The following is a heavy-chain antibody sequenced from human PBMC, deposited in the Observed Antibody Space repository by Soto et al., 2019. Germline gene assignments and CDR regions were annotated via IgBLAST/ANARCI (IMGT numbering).Heavy chain of an antibody. CDR2: IKSIAYGGTT. Sequence: EVQLVESGGGLIKPGRSLRLSCTASGFTFDDYPMSWFRQAPGRGLEWVGFIKSIAYGGTTQYAASVRGRFSISRDDSRGIAYLHMNSLKNDDTALYYCARNQWELGPFDYWGQGTLVTLSS. CDR3: ARNQWELGPFDY. CDR1: GFTFDDYP. V-gene: IGHV3-49*05. D-gene: IGHD1-26*01. J-gene: IGHJ4*02.